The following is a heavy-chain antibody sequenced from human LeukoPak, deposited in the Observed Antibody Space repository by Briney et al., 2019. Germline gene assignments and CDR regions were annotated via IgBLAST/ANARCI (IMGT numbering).Heavy chain of an antibody. V-gene: IGHV4-30-4*01. D-gene: IGHD3-10*01. CDR1: GGSISSGDYY. Sequence: SQTLSLTCTVSGGSISSGDYYWSWIRQPPGKGLEWIGYIYYSGSTYYNPSLKSRVTISVDTSKNQFSLKLNSVTAADTAVYYCARADYYGSGSYYAFDYWGQGTLVTVSS. CDR2: IYYSGST. J-gene: IGHJ4*02. CDR3: ARADYYGSGSYYAFDY.